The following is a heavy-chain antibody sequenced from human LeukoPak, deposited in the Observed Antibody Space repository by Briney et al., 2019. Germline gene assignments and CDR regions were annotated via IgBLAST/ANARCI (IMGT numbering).Heavy chain of an antibody. D-gene: IGHD3-22*01. CDR2: IYYSGST. CDR3: ATEDTPRYSSGYDYVN. CDR1: GGSINSTSCY. V-gene: IGHV4-39*07. J-gene: IGHJ4*02. Sequence: PSETLSLTCSVSGGSINSTSCYWGWIRQPPGKGLEWIGGIYYSGSTYYNPSLKSRVTISVDTSKDQFSLKLSSVTAADTALYYCATEDTPRYSSGYDYVNWGQGTLVTVSS.